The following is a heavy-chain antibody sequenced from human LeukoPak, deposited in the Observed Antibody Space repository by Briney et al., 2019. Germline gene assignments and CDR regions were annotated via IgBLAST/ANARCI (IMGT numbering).Heavy chain of an antibody. J-gene: IGHJ5*02. CDR1: GGSISSGGYY. V-gene: IGHV4-30-2*01. Sequence: SQTLSLTCTVSGGSISSGGYYWSWIRQPPGKGLEWIGYIYHSGSTYYNPSLKSRVTISVDRSKNQFSLKLSSVTAADTAVYYCARERGSIAAPNNWFDPWGQGTLVTVSS. D-gene: IGHD6-6*01. CDR3: ARERGSIAAPNNWFDP. CDR2: IYHSGST.